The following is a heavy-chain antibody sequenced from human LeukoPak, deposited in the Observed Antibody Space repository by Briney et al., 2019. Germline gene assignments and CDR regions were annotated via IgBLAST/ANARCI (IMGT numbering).Heavy chain of an antibody. D-gene: IGHD2-2*02. CDR1: GGTFSSYT. J-gene: IGHJ6*03. Sequence: SVKVSCKASGGTFSSYTISWVRQAPGQGLEWMGGIIPIFGTANYAQKFQGRVTITADESTSTAYMELSSLRSEDTAVYYCAVDIVVVPAAIHYYYYMDVWGKGTTVTVSS. CDR2: IIPIFGTA. V-gene: IGHV1-69*13. CDR3: AVDIVVVPAAIHYYYYMDV.